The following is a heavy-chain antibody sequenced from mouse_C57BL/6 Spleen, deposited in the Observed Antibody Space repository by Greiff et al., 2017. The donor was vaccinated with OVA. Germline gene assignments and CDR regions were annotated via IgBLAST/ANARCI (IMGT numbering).Heavy chain of an antibody. CDR3: ARRATVEWYFDV. CDR1: GFTFSDYY. CDR2: INYDGSST. D-gene: IGHD1-1*01. V-gene: IGHV5-16*01. J-gene: IGHJ1*03. Sequence: EVMLVESEGGLVQPGSSMKLSCTASGFTFSDYYMAWVRQVPEKGLEWVANINYDGSSTYYLDSLKSRFIISRDNAKNILYLQMSSLKSEDTATYYCARRATVEWYFDVWGTGTTVTVSS.